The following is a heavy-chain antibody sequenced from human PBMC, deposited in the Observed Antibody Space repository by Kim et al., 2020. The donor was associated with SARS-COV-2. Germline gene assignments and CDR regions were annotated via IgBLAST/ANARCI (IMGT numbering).Heavy chain of an antibody. D-gene: IGHD3-22*01. CDR3: ARARVVVVINAFDI. CDR1: GGSISSGGYY. J-gene: IGHJ3*02. Sequence: SETLSLTCNVAGGSISSGGYYWSWIRQHPGKGLEWIGYISYSGSTYYNPSRKSRVTISVDTSKNQFSLKLCSVTDADTAVYYCARARVVVVINAFDIWVQGTMLTVSS. V-gene: IGHV4-31*03. CDR2: ISYSGST.